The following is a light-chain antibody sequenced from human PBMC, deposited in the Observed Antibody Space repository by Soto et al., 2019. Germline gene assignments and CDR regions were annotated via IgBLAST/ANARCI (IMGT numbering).Light chain of an antibody. CDR1: QAIGSY. CDR3: QQLSLHPLT. J-gene: IGKJ5*01. V-gene: IGKV1-9*01. Sequence: IQLTQSTSFLSASVGDRVTITCRASQAIGSYLDWYQKKPGKAPNLLIYVASTLLSGVPSRFSGSGSGTDFTLTISSLQPEDFATYYCQQLSLHPLTVGGGTRLESK. CDR2: VAS.